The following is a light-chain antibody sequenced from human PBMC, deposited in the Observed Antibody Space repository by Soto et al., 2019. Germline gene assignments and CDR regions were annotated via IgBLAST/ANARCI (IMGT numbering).Light chain of an antibody. CDR3: SPFTSILGL. Sequence: QSALTQPASVYGYPGQSITISCTGAVSEVAGYTYVSWYQQHPVKGPKVIIYDVSNRPSGVSNRFSGSKSGTTASLTISGLQAEDEADYYCSPFTSILGLFGGGTKLTVL. CDR1: VSEVAGYTY. J-gene: IGLJ2*01. V-gene: IGLV2-14*03. CDR2: DVS.